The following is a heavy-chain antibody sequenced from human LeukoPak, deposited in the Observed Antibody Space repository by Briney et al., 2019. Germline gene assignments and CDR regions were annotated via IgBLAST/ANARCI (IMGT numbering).Heavy chain of an antibody. CDR1: ESTFADYG. CDR3: ARDLSASWYSLGS. D-gene: IGHD6-13*01. V-gene: IGHV3-20*04. CDR2: INWKGDNT. Sequence: GGSLRLSCKDSESTFADYGVSWVRQTPGKGLEWVSGINWKGDNTAYADSVKGRFTISRDNAKNSLYLQMTSLRAEDTALYYCARDLSASWYSLGSWGQGTLVTVSS. J-gene: IGHJ4*02.